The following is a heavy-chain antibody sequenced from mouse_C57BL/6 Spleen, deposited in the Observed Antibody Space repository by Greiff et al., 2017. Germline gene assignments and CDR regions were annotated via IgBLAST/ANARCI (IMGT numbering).Heavy chain of an antibody. Sequence: QVQLQQPGAELVRPGTSVKLSCKASGYTFTSYWMHWVKQRPGQGLEWIGVIDPSDSYTNYNQKFKGKATLTVDTSSSTAYMQLSSLTSEDSAVYYCARTPYGSSPDYWGQGTTLTVSS. V-gene: IGHV1-59*01. D-gene: IGHD1-1*01. CDR3: ARTPYGSSPDY. CDR2: IDPSDSYT. CDR1: GYTFTSYW. J-gene: IGHJ2*01.